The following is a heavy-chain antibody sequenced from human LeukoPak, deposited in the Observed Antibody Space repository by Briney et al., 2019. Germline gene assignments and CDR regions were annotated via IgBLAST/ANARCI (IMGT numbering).Heavy chain of an antibody. CDR1: GFTFSSYA. Sequence: GGSLRLSCAASGFTFSSYAMSWVRQAPGKGLEWVSGISSSGGSTYYADSVKGRFTISRDNSKNTLYLQMNSLRAEDTAVYYCARDYDLFDYWGQGTLVTVSS. CDR3: ARDYDLFDY. V-gene: IGHV3-23*01. D-gene: IGHD3-22*01. J-gene: IGHJ4*02. CDR2: ISSSGGST.